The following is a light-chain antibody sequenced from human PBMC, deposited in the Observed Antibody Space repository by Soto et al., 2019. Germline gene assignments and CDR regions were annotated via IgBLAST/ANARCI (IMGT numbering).Light chain of an antibody. CDR2: EGS. CDR1: SSDVGSYKL. J-gene: IGLJ1*01. Sequence: QSVLTQPASVSGSPGQSITISCTGTSSDVGSYKLVSWFQQHPGKAPKLMIYEGSKRPSGVSNRFSGSKSGNTASLTISGLRPEDEADYYCCSYAGDSTYVFGTGTKVTVL. CDR3: CSYAGDSTYV. V-gene: IGLV2-23*01.